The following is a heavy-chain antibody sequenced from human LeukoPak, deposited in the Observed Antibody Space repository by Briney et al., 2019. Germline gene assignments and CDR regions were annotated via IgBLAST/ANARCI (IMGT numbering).Heavy chain of an antibody. V-gene: IGHV1-18*01. J-gene: IGHJ6*02. CDR3: AREDIVATLRHAVYYYYGMDV. Sequence: ASVKVSCTASGYTVTSYGISWVRQAPGQGLEWMGWISAYNGNTNYAQKLQGRVTMTTDTSTSTAYMELRSLRSDDTAVYYCAREDIVATLRHAVYYYYGMDVWGQGTTVTVSS. CDR2: ISAYNGNT. D-gene: IGHD5-12*01. CDR1: GYTVTSYG.